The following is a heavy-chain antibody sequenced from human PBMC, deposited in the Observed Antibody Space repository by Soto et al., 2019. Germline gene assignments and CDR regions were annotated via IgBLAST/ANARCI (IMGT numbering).Heavy chain of an antibody. V-gene: IGHV3-48*02. CDR2: ISSSKTT. Sequence: EVQLVESGGGLVQPGESLRLSCTASGITFSSYSMNWVRQAPGKGLEWLSYISSSKTTYADSVKGRFTISRDNAKNSVYLQMNSLRDEDTAVYYCVGDQDVHTPRVHGTYWGRGTRVTVSS. J-gene: IGHJ4*02. D-gene: IGHD5-18*01. CDR1: GITFSSYS. CDR3: VGDQDVHTPRVHGTY.